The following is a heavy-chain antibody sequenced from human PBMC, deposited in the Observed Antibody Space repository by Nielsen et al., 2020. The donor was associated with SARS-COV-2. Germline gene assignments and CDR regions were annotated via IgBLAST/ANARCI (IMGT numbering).Heavy chain of an antibody. J-gene: IGHJ4*02. V-gene: IGHV3-21*01. Sequence: GGSLRLSCAASGFTFSSYSMNWVRQAPGKGLEWVSSISSSSSYIYYADSVKGRFTISRGNAKNSLYLQMNSLRAEDTAVYYCATLDGSGPPFDYWGQGTLVTVSS. CDR3: ATLDGSGPPFDY. CDR1: GFTFSSYS. D-gene: IGHD3-10*01. CDR2: ISSSSSYI.